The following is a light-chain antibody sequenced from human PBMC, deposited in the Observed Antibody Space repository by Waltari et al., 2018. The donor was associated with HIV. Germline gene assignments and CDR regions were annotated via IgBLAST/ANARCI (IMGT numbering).Light chain of an antibody. Sequence: IQMTQFPSSLSASVGDRVTITCRASPSIRSYLHWYQHKPGEPPKLLIYAASNLQSGVPSRFSGSGSGTDFTLTITTLQPEDFATYFCQQSYNTPFTFGPGTKVDIK. J-gene: IGKJ3*01. CDR1: PSIRSY. CDR2: AAS. V-gene: IGKV1-39*01. CDR3: QQSYNTPFT.